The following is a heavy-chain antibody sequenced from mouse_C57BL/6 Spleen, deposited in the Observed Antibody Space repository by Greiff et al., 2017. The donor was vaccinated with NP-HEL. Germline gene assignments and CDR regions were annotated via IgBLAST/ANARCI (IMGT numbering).Heavy chain of an antibody. J-gene: IGHJ2*01. Sequence: QVHVKQPGTELVKPGASVKLSCKASGYTFTSYWMHWVKQRPGQGLEWIGNINPSNGGTNYNEKFKSKATLTVDKSSSTAYMHLSSLTSEDSAVYYGARSSGTRYFDYWGQGTTLTVSS. CDR2: INPSNGGT. CDR1: GYTFTSYW. V-gene: IGHV1-53*01. D-gene: IGHD4-1*01. CDR3: ARSSGTRYFDY.